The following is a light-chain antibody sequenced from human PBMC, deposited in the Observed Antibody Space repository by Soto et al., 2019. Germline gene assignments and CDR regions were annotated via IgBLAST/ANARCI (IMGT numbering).Light chain of an antibody. V-gene: IGLV2-23*02. CDR1: SSDVGSYNL. CDR3: CSYAGSSIHVV. Sequence: QSALTQPASVSGSPGQSITISCTGTSSDVGSYNLVSWYQQHPGKAPKLMIYEVSKRPPGVSNRFSGSKSGNTASLTISGLQAEDEADYYCCSYAGSSIHVVFGGGTKLTVL. CDR2: EVS. J-gene: IGLJ2*01.